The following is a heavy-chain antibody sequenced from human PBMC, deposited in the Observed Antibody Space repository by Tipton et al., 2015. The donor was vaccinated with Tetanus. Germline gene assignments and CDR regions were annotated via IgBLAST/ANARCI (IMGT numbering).Heavy chain of an antibody. CDR2: IIPIFGTA. J-gene: IGHJ6*02. D-gene: IGHD1-26*01. V-gene: IGHV1-69*06. CDR1: GGTFSSYA. CDR3: ASGRHGRFYYYYGMDV. Sequence: QVQLGQSGAEVKKPGSSVKVSCKASGGTFSSYAISWVRQAPGQGLEWMGGIIPIFGTANYAQKFQGRVTITADKSTSTAYMELSSLRSEDTAVYYCASGRHGRFYYYYGMDVWGQGTTVTVSS.